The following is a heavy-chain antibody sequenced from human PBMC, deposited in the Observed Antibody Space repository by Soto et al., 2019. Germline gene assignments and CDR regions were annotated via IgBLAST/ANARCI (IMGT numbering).Heavy chain of an antibody. V-gene: IGHV1-2*04. Sequence: ASGKVSCKASVYTFTGYYMHWVRQAPGQGLEWMGWINPNSGGTNYAQKFQGWVTMTRDTSISTAYMELSRLRSDDTAVYYCPREVYDILAGGAFDIWGQGTMVTVSS. CDR3: PREVYDILAGGAFDI. D-gene: IGHD3-9*01. J-gene: IGHJ3*02. CDR1: VYTFTGYY. CDR2: INPNSGGT.